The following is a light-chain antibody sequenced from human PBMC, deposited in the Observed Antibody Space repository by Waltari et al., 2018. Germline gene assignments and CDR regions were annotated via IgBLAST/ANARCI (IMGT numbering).Light chain of an antibody. CDR1: RSNAGAYNL. V-gene: IGLV2-14*01. CDR3: SSYTLTDTRV. J-gene: IGLJ3*02. CDR2: DVR. Sequence: QSALTQPASVSASPGQSITISCSGTRSNAGAYNLVSWYRQYPGKAPQPIICDVRTRPSGISDRFSGDKSDNTASLTSSGLRAEDEADYYCSSYTLTDTRVFGGGT.